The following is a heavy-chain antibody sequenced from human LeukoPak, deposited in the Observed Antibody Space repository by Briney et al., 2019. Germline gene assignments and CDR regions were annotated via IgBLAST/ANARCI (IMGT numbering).Heavy chain of an antibody. CDR3: AKSRGESRGASNY. Sequence: GGSLRLSCAASGFTFSSYAMNCVRQAPGKGLEWVSFISGSGDTTYYAGSVKGRFTISRDSSKNTLYLQMNSLRAEDTAVYYCAKSRGESRGASNYWGQGTLVTVSS. D-gene: IGHD1-26*01. CDR2: ISGSGDTT. CDR1: GFTFSSYA. V-gene: IGHV3-23*01. J-gene: IGHJ4*02.